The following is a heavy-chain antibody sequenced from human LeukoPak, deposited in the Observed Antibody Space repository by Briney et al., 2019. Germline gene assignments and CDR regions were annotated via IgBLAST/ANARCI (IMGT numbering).Heavy chain of an antibody. J-gene: IGHJ6*02. V-gene: IGHV1-8*01. CDR1: GYTSTSYD. CDR3: ARWDSRHYYYYGMDV. D-gene: IGHD6-6*01. Sequence: ASVRVSCKASGYTSTSYDINWVRQATGQGLEWMGWMNPNSGNTGYAQKFQGRVTITRNTSISTAYMELSSLRSEDTAVYYCARWDSRHYYYYGMDVWGQGTTVTVSS. CDR2: MNPNSGNT.